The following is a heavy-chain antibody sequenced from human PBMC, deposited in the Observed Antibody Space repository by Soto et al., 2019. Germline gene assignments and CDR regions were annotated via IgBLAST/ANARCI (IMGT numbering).Heavy chain of an antibody. V-gene: IGHV4-34*09. Sequence: SETLSLTCAVYGGSFSGYYWSWIRQPPGKGLEWIGEINHSGTTYYNPSLKSRVTISVDTSKNQFSPKLSSVTAADTAVYYCARSVDPWGQGTLVTVSS. CDR1: GGSFSGYY. CDR2: INHSGTT. J-gene: IGHJ5*02. CDR3: ARSVDP.